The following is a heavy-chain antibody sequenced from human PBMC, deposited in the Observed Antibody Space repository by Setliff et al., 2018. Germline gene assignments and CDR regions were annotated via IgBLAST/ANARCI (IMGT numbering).Heavy chain of an antibody. CDR1: GFTFSSYS. V-gene: IGHV3-21*01. CDR2: ISSSSSYI. D-gene: IGHD6-6*01. Sequence: GGSLRLSCAASGFTFSSYSMNWVRQAPGKGLEWVSSISSSSSYIYYADSVKGRFTISRDNAKNSLYLQMNILRAEDTAMYYCARDRVRTAALGGMDVWGQGTTVTVSS. CDR3: ARDRVRTAALGGMDV. J-gene: IGHJ6*02.